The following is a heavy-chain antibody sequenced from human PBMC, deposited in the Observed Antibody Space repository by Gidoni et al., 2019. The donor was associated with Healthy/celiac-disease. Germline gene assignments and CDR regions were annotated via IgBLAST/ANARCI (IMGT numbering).Heavy chain of an antibody. CDR3: ARVPTAMVRGEGYYFDY. Sequence: EVQLVESGGGLVQPGGSLRLSCAASGFTFSSYDMHWVRQATGKGLAWVSAIGTAGDTYYPGSVKGRFTISRENAKNSLYLQMNSLRAEDTAVYYCARVPTAMVRGEGYYFDYWGQGTLVTVSS. CDR1: GFTFSSYD. CDR2: IGTAGDT. D-gene: IGHD3-10*01. J-gene: IGHJ4*02. V-gene: IGHV3-13*01.